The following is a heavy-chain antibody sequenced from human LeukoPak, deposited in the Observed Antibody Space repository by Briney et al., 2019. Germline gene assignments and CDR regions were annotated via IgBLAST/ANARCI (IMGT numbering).Heavy chain of an antibody. CDR2: IYYSGST. CDR3: ARGPDYGDYNAFDI. CDR1: GGSISSYY. D-gene: IGHD4-17*01. Sequence: SETLSLTCTVSGGSISSYYWSWIRQPPGKGLEWIGYIYYSGSTNYNPSLKSRVTISVDRSKNQFSLKLSSVTAADTAVYYCARGPDYGDYNAFDIWGQGTMVTVSS. J-gene: IGHJ3*02. V-gene: IGHV4-59*12.